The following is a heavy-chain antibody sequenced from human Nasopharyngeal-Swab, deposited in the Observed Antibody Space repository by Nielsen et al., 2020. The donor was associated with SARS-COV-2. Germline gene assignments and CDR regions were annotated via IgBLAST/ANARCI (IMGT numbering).Heavy chain of an antibody. CDR2: IYYSGST. D-gene: IGHD3-3*01. Sequence: SETLSLTCTVSGGSISSGGYYWSWIRQHPGKGLEWIGYIYYSGSTYYNPPLKSRVTISVDTSKNQFSLKLSSVTAADTAVYYCARRADFTIFGVVSNWFDPWDQGTLVTVSS. V-gene: IGHV4-31*03. J-gene: IGHJ5*02. CDR3: ARRADFTIFGVVSNWFDP. CDR1: GGSISSGGYY.